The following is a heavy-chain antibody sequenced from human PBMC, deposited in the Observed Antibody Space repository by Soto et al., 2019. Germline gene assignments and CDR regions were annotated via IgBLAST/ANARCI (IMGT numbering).Heavy chain of an antibody. D-gene: IGHD3-16*01. CDR2: IIPIFGTA. J-gene: IGHJ5*02. CDR1: GGTFSSYA. V-gene: IGHV1-69*13. CDR3: ARRNDDYVWGSSFINWSDP. Sequence: VASVKVSCKASGGTFSSYAISWVRQAPGQGLEWMGGIIPIFGTANYAQKFQGRVTITADESTSTAYMELSSLRSEDTAVYYCARRNDDYVWGSSFINWSDPWGQGTLVTVSS.